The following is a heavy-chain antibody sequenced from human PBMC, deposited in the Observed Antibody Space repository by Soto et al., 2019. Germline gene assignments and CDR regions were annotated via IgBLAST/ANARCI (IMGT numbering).Heavy chain of an antibody. J-gene: IGHJ4*02. D-gene: IGHD2-2*01. CDR2: ISGSGGST. Sequence: GGSLRLSCAASGFTFSSYAMSWVRQAPGKGLEWVSAISGSGGSTYYADSVKGRFTISRDNSKNTLYLQMNSLRAEDTAVYYCAKDWEYCSSTSCFGGRGTPVDYWGQGTLATVSS. CDR1: GFTFSSYA. CDR3: AKDWEYCSSTSCFGGRGTPVDY. V-gene: IGHV3-23*01.